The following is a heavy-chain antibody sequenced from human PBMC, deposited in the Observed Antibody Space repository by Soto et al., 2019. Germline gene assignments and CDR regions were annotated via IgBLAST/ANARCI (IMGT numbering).Heavy chain of an antibody. CDR3: AHRLNSCSGGRCHVWFDP. J-gene: IGHJ5*02. CDR1: GFSLTTNGVA. Sequence: QITLRESGPALVKPPQTLTLTCTFSGFSLTTNGVAVGWIRQPPGKALEWLALIYGNDEEFYSPSLKTRLTITKDTSKNQVVLTMTNTDPVDTATYYCAHRLNSCSGGRCHVWFDPWGQGTLVTVSS. CDR2: IYGNDEE. V-gene: IGHV2-5*01. D-gene: IGHD2-15*01.